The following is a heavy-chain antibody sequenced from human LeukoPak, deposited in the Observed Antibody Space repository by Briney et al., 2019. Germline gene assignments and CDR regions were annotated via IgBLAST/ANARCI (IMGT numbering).Heavy chain of an antibody. CDR3: AARDCSGGSCYLGPFDY. J-gene: IGHJ4*02. CDR2: IYYSGST. CDR1: GGSISSGGYY. V-gene: IGHV4-31*03. D-gene: IGHD2-15*01. Sequence: PSQTLSLTCTVSGGSISSGGYYWSWIRQHPGKGLEWIGYIYYSGSTYYNPSLKSRVTISVDTSKNQFSLKLSSVTAADTAVYYCAARDCSGGSCYLGPFDYWGQGTLVTVSS.